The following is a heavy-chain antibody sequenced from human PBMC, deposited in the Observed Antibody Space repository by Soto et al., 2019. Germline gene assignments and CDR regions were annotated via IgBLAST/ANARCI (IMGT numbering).Heavy chain of an antibody. D-gene: IGHD1-1*01. V-gene: IGHV3-23*01. J-gene: IGHJ3*02. Sequence: GGSLRLSCAASGFTFSSYAMSWVRQAPGKGLEWVSGMSGTGGSPYYADSVKGRFSISRDNSKKTLYLQMNSLTAGDTAFYYCAKATATSGGAFEIYGQGTMVTVSS. CDR1: GFTFSSYA. CDR2: MSGTGGSP. CDR3: AKATATSGGAFEI.